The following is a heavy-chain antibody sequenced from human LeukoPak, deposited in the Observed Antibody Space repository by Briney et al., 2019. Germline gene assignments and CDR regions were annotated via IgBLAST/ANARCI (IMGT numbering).Heavy chain of an antibody. CDR3: ATGVYFDY. CDR1: GASISAVPGGSIIGYY. J-gene: IGHJ4*02. Sequence: PSETLSLTCTVSGASISAVPGGSIIGYYWSWIRQPAGKGLEWIGRIYSSGNTRDNPSLKSRVTMSVDMSKNQFSLKLSSVTAADTAVYYCATGVYFDYWGQGTLVTVSS. CDR2: IYSSGNT. V-gene: IGHV4-4*07. D-gene: IGHD3-10*01.